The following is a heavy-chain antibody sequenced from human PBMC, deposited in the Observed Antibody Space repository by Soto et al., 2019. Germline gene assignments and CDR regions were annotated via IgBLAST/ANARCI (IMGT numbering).Heavy chain of an antibody. CDR3: ARPTRDGYYYYYMDV. J-gene: IGHJ6*03. V-gene: IGHV4-39*01. CDR1: GGSISSSSYY. Sequence: SETLSLTCTVSGGSISSSSYYWGWIRQPPGKGLEWIGSIYYSGSTYYNPSLKSRVTISVDTSKNQFSLKLSSVTAADTAVYYCARPTRDGYYYYYMDVWGKGTTVTVSS. CDR2: IYYSGST.